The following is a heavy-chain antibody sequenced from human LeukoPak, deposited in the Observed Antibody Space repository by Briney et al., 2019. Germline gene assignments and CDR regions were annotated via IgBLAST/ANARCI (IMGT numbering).Heavy chain of an antibody. CDR1: GYDFSRFD. Sequence: PMASVMVSCKASGYDFSRFDINWVRLAPGQGLEWMGWMNPNNGDTDYAQNFQGRVTMTRDTSMSTAYMELSSLRSEDTALYYCARGRIRYDDYSSGWFVFFEFWGQGSLVTVSS. J-gene: IGHJ4*02. V-gene: IGHV1-8*01. CDR2: MNPNNGDT. CDR3: ARGRIRYDDYSSGWFVFFEF. D-gene: IGHD6-19*01.